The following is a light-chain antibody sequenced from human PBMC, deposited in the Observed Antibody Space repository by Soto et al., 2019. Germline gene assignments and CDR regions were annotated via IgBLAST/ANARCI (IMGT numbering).Light chain of an antibody. CDR3: QQRSNWPPVT. Sequence: EIVLTQSPATLSLSPGERATLSCRASQSVSSYLAWYQQKPGQAPRLLIYDASNRATGIPARFSGSGSGTDFTLTISSLEPEDFAIYYCQQRSNWPPVTSGGGTQVEIK. CDR1: QSVSSY. CDR2: DAS. J-gene: IGKJ4*01. V-gene: IGKV3-11*01.